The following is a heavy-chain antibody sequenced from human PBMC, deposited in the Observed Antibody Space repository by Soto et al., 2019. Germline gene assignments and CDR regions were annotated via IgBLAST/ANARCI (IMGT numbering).Heavy chain of an antibody. CDR1: GGSISSGNYY. Sequence: PSETLSLTCTVSGGSISSGNYYWSWIRQPPGKGLEWIGFISYSGTTHYSASLRSRVSISVDTSKNQFSLDLSSVTAADTAVYYCVTWGTPVTGLCYLDYWGQGTLGTGSS. CDR2: ISYSGTT. V-gene: IGHV4-30-4*01. CDR3: VTWGTPVTGLCYLDY. D-gene: IGHD4-17*01. J-gene: IGHJ4*02.